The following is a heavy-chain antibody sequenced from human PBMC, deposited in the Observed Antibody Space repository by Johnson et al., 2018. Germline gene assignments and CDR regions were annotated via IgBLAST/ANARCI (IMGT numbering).Heavy chain of an antibody. J-gene: IGHJ2*01. CDR3: SRDVNWPFDL. Sequence: QVQLVQSGGGVVQPGRSLRLSCVASGFTFRSYGLHWVRQAPGKGLEWVTSIWYDGTNENYVDSVKGRFTISRDNSKNTLFLQMNSLRFEDTAVYYWSRDVNWPFDLWGRGTLVTVSS. V-gene: IGHV3-33*01. CDR2: IWYDGTNE. CDR1: GFTFRSYG.